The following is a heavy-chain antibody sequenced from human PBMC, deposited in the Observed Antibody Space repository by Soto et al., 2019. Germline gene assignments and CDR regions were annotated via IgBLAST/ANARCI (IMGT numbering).Heavy chain of an antibody. V-gene: IGHV1-18*01. CDR2: ISAYNGNT. J-gene: IGHJ6*02. Sequence: ASVKVSCKASGYTFTSYGISWVRQAPGQGLEWMGWISAYNGNTNYAQKLQGRVTMTTDTSTSTAYMELRSLRSDDTAVYYCARSGDYDFWSGYQYYYYGMDVWGQGTTVTVSS. CDR1: GYTFTSYG. D-gene: IGHD3-3*01. CDR3: ARSGDYDFWSGYQYYYYGMDV.